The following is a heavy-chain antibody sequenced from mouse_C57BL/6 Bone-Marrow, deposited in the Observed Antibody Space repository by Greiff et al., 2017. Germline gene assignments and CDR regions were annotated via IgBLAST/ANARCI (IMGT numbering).Heavy chain of an antibody. Sequence: EVQLVESGGGLVKPGGSLKLSCAASGFTFSSYAMSWVRQTPEQRLEWVATISDGGSYTNYPDNVKGRFTISSDNAKNNLSLPMSHLKSEDTAMYYCASIYDGYLSYAMDYWGQGTSVTVSS. D-gene: IGHD2-3*01. CDR2: ISDGGSYT. J-gene: IGHJ4*01. CDR3: ASIYDGYLSYAMDY. CDR1: GFTFSSYA. V-gene: IGHV5-4*01.